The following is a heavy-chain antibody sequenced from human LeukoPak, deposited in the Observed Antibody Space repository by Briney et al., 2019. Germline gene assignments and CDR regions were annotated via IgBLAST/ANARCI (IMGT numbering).Heavy chain of an antibody. CDR2: IRSKGNSYAT. Sequence: PGGSLRLSCAASGFTFSGSAMHWVRQASGKGLEWVGRIRSKGNSYATAYAASGRGRFTISRDDSKNTAYLQMNSLKTEDTAVYYCTRRDTGYCSSTSCSNYYYYGMDVWGKGTTVTVSS. J-gene: IGHJ6*04. D-gene: IGHD2-2*01. CDR3: TRRDTGYCSSTSCSNYYYYGMDV. V-gene: IGHV3-73*01. CDR1: GFTFSGSA.